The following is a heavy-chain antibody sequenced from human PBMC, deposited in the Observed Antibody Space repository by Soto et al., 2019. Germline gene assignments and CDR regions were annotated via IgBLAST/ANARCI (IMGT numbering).Heavy chain of an antibody. J-gene: IGHJ4*02. Sequence: QEQLVESGGGVVQPGTSMRLSCAASGLTFSNYGMHWVRQAPGKGLEWVAVIWYDGVTKFYADSVQGRFSISRDNSKNTLYLQMNSLRAEDTAVYFCATVDNYYGSAFWGQGTLVTVSS. CDR1: GLTFSNYG. CDR2: IWYDGVTK. V-gene: IGHV3-33*01. CDR3: ATVDNYYGSAF. D-gene: IGHD3-10*01.